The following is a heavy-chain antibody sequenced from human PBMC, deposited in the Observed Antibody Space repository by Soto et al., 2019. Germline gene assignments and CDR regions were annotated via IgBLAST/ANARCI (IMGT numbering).Heavy chain of an antibody. D-gene: IGHD3-3*01. Sequence: GESLKISCAASGFTFSSYWMSWVRQAPGKGLEWVANIKQDGSEKYYVDSVKGRFTISRDNAKNSLYLQMNSLRAEDTAVYYCARATTYDPENWFDPWGQGTLVTVSS. V-gene: IGHV3-7*04. CDR3: ARATTYDPENWFDP. J-gene: IGHJ5*02. CDR1: GFTFSSYW. CDR2: IKQDGSEK.